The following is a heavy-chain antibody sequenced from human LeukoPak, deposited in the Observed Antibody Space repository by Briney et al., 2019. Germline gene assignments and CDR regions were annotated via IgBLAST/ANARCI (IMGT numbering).Heavy chain of an antibody. CDR1: GFTVSSNY. Sequence: GGSLRLSCAASGFTVSSNYMSWVRQAPGKGLEWVSVIYSGGSTYYADSVKGRFTISRDNSKHTLYLQMNSLRAEDTAVYYCAKDTNWNYVSSYNWFDSWGQGTLVTVSS. CDR2: IYSGGST. V-gene: IGHV3-66*01. D-gene: IGHD1-7*01. CDR3: AKDTNWNYVSSYNWFDS. J-gene: IGHJ5*01.